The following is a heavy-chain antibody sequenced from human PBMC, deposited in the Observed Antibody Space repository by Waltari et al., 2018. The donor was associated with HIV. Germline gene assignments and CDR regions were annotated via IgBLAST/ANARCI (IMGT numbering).Heavy chain of an antibody. D-gene: IGHD6-25*01. J-gene: IGHJ4*02. CDR2: LKGDGTEP. CDR1: GFTFHQYS. Sequence: VESGGGLVEQGGSLTLSCRSSGFTFHQYSMNWVRRMPGTGLEWVAALKGDGTEPSYGDATEGRLTISRDNSANSVFLHIDRLKVEDTARYFCVRDDPGYLPIDYWGQGTVVTV. CDR3: VRDDPGYLPIDY. V-gene: IGHV3-7*03.